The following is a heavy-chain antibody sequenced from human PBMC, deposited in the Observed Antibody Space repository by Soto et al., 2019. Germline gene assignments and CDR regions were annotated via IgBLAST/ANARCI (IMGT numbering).Heavy chain of an antibody. D-gene: IGHD5-12*01. V-gene: IGHV3-7*05. CDR3: AREYSGYETPRENDY. J-gene: IGHJ4*02. CDR1: TFTFSNYW. Sequence: EVPLVESGGGLVQPGGSLRLSCAASTFTFSNYWMSWVRQAPGKGLEWVANIDQDGSAKYYVDSVKGRFTISRDNEKNLLYLQMSSLRVEDTAVYYCAREYSGYETPRENDYWGQGTLVTVSS. CDR2: IDQDGSAK.